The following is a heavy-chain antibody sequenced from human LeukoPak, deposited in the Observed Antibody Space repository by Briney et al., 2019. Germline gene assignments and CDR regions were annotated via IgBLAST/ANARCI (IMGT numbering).Heavy chain of an antibody. J-gene: IGHJ3*02. CDR2: IDGSGYTT. D-gene: IGHD3-9*01. V-gene: IGHV3-23*01. Sequence: PGGSLRLSCAASGFTFSTYGMTWVRQAPGKGPEWVSGIDGSGYTTKYADSVKGRFTIYRDNSKNTLYLQMNSLRAEDTAVYYCAKEGYDTPAAFDIWGQGTMVTVSS. CDR3: AKEGYDTPAAFDI. CDR1: GFTFSTYG.